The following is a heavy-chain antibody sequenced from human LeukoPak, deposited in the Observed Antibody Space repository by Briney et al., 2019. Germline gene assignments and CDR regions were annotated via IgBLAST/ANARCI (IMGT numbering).Heavy chain of an antibody. CDR3: AREETSITTDYFDY. Sequence: PGGSLRLSCAASGFTFSSNWMTWVRQAPGKGLEWVAVISYDGSNKYYADSVKGRFTISRDNSKNTLYLQMNSLRAEDTAVYYCAREETSITTDYFDYWGQGTLVTVSS. V-gene: IGHV3-30*03. D-gene: IGHD3-10*01. CDR1: GFTFSSNW. J-gene: IGHJ4*02. CDR2: ISYDGSNK.